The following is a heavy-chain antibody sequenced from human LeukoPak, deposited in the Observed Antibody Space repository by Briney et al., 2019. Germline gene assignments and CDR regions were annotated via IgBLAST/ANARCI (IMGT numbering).Heavy chain of an antibody. CDR1: GFTFSSYG. D-gene: IGHD5-18*01. CDR2: ISYDGSNK. Sequence: GGSLRLSCAASGFTFSSYGMHWVRQAPGKGLEWVAVISYDGSNKYYANSVKGRFTISRDNSKNTLYLQMNSLRAEDTAVYYCAKDHSYGFDYWGQGTLVTVSS. CDR3: AKDHSYGFDY. J-gene: IGHJ4*02. V-gene: IGHV3-30*18.